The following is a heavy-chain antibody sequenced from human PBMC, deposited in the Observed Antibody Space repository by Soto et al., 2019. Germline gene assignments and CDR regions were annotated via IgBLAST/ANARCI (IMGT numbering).Heavy chain of an antibody. D-gene: IGHD1-7*01. CDR1: GYTFTRYG. Sequence: ASVKVSCKASGYTFTRYGISWVRQAPGQGLEWMGWISAYNGNTNYAQKLQGRVTMTTDTSTSTAYMELRSLRSDDTAVYYCARDTPNWNYAPEPFDIWGQGTMVTVS. V-gene: IGHV1-18*01. CDR3: ARDTPNWNYAPEPFDI. J-gene: IGHJ3*02. CDR2: ISAYNGNT.